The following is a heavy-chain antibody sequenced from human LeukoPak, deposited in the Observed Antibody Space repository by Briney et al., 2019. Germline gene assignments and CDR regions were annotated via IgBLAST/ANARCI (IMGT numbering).Heavy chain of an antibody. V-gene: IGHV3-11*05. CDR2: ISSSGRYT. CDR3: ARDHFEPGVILDY. J-gene: IGHJ4*02. D-gene: IGHD3-9*01. Sequence: AGGSLRLSCAASGFTFSDYYMSWIRQAPGKGLEWISHISSSGRYTHYADSVNGRFTISRDNAKNSLYLQMNSLRAEDTAVYYCARDHFEPGVILDYWGQGNLVTVSS. CDR1: GFTFSDYY.